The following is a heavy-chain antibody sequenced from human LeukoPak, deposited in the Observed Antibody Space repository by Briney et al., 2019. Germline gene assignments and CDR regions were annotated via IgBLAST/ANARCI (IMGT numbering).Heavy chain of an antibody. CDR3: ARDGGDTYYDFWSGYSRPSVDY. D-gene: IGHD3-3*01. CDR1: GFSFRTYN. CDR2: ISSSSSYI. J-gene: IGHJ4*02. Sequence: GGSLRLSCTASGFSFRTYNLHWVRQAPGKGLEWVSSISSSSSYIYYADSVKGRFTISRDNAKNSLYLQMNSLRAEDTAVYYCARDGGDTYYDFWSGYSRPSVDYWGQGTLVTVSS. V-gene: IGHV3-21*01.